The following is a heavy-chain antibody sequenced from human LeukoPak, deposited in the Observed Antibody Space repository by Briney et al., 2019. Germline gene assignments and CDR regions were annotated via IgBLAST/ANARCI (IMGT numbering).Heavy chain of an antibody. D-gene: IGHD3-22*01. CDR1: GGSISSYY. CDR2: IYSSGST. V-gene: IGHV4-4*07. J-gene: IGHJ4*02. Sequence: PSETLSLTCTVSGGSISSYYWSWIRQPAGKGLEWIGRIYSSGSTNYNPSLKSRVTMSVDTSKNQFSLKLRSVTVADTAVYYCAREVRSSGYSLDYWGQGALVTVSS. CDR3: AREVRSSGYSLDY.